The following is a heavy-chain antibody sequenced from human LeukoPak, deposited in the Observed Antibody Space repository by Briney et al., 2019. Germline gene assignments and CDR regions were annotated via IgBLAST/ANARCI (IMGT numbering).Heavy chain of an antibody. D-gene: IGHD5-12*01. Sequence: SQTLSLTCTVSGDSISNGGSISNGGHYWSWIRQFPGKGLEWIGYIYHSGNTYYNPSLESRVTISVDTSENRFSLRLNSVTAADTAIYYCARDTRIEWLRFLDYWGQGILVTVSS. CDR1: GDSISNGGSISNGGHY. J-gene: IGHJ4*02. CDR2: IYHSGNT. CDR3: ARDTRIEWLRFLDY. V-gene: IGHV4-31*03.